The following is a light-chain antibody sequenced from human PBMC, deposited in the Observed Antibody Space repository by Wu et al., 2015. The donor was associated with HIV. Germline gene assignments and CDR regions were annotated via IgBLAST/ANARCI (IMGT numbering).Light chain of an antibody. V-gene: IGKV3-11*01. CDR1: QNLNNY. CDR2: DAS. Sequence: DIVLTQSPATLSLSPGERATLSCGASQNLNNYLAWYQQKPGQSPRLLIYDASNRAKGIPARFAGSGSGTDFTLTISSLEAEDFAVYYCQQRRTWPLTFGQGTRLEIK. J-gene: IGKJ5*01. CDR3: QQRRTWPLT.